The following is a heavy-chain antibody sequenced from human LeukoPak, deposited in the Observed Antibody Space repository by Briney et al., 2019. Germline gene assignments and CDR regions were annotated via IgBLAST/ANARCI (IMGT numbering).Heavy chain of an antibody. V-gene: IGHV3-23*01. Sequence: GGSLRLSCSASGFTFCSYPMRRDPQAPGKGLVGLSTLSGSGGSTSYTYSVKGTFTISRDNSKNTLYLQMKSLRDTATAVYLCARGPRGVGSPEDLFNIWGQETMVTVSS. J-gene: IGHJ3*02. CDR1: GFTFCSYP. CDR2: LSGSGGST. D-gene: IGHD1-26*01. CDR3: ARGPRGVGSPEDLFNI.